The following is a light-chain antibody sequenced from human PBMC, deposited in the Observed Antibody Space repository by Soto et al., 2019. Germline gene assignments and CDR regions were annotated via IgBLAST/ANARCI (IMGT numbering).Light chain of an antibody. Sequence: EIVLTQSPGTLSLSPGERATVSCRASQSVGSDYLAWYRQKPGQAPRLLIYGASSRAIGIPDRFSGSGSGTDFTLTISGLEPEDFAVYYCQQYGSSPLTFGGVTKVEIK. CDR2: GAS. V-gene: IGKV3-20*01. CDR3: QQYGSSPLT. CDR1: QSVGSDY. J-gene: IGKJ4*01.